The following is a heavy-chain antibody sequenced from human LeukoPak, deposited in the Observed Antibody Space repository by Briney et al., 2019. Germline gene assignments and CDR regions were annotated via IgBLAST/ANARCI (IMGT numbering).Heavy chain of an antibody. Sequence: SSETLSLTCAVYGGSFSGYYWSWIRQPPGKGLEWIGEINHSGTTNYNPSLKSRVTISVDTSKNQFSLKLSSVTAADTAVYYCARLGGSSSGSVVDYWGQGTLVTVSS. D-gene: IGHD6-13*01. CDR3: ARLGGSSSGSVVDY. CDR2: INHSGTT. CDR1: GGSFSGYY. V-gene: IGHV4-34*01. J-gene: IGHJ4*02.